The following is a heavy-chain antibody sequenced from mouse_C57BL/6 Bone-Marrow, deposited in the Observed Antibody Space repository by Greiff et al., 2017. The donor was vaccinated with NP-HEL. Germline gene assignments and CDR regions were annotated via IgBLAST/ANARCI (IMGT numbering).Heavy chain of an antibody. J-gene: IGHJ4*01. Sequence: VQLKQSGPELVKPGASVKISCKASGYSFTDYNMNWVKQSNGKSLEWIGVINPNYGTTSYNQKFKGKATLTVDQSSSTAYMQLNSLTSEDSAVYYCARTFTTVVPYYAMDYWGQGTSVTVSS. CDR1: GYSFTDYN. CDR2: INPNYGTT. D-gene: IGHD1-1*01. CDR3: ARTFTTVVPYYAMDY. V-gene: IGHV1-39*01.